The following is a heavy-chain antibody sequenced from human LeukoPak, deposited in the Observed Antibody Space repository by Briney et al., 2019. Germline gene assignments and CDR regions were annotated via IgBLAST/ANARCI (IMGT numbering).Heavy chain of an antibody. CDR1: GFTFSTYW. V-gene: IGHV3-7*01. CDR3: ARGSGYCCTTSCYMFDN. D-gene: IGHD2-2*02. Sequence: GGSLRLSCAASGFTFSTYWMSWVRQAPGKGLEWVANIKQDGSEKYYVDSVKGRFTISRDNAKNSLFLQMNSLRAEDTAVYYCARGSGYCCTTSCYMFDNWGQGTLVTVSS. CDR2: IKQDGSEK. J-gene: IGHJ4*02.